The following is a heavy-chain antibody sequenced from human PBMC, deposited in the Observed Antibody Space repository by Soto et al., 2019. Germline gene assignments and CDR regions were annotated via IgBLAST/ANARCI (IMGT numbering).Heavy chain of an antibody. V-gene: IGHV4-59*01. J-gene: IGHJ4*02. CDR3: ARSRSGELLYEGYYFDY. Sequence: SLTLSLTCTVSGGSISSYYWSWIRQPPGKGLEWIGYIYYSGSTNYNPSLKSRVTISVDTSKNQFSLKLSSVTAADTAVYYCARSRSGELLYEGYYFDYWGQGTLVTVSS. D-gene: IGHD3-10*01. CDR2: IYYSGST. CDR1: GGSISSYY.